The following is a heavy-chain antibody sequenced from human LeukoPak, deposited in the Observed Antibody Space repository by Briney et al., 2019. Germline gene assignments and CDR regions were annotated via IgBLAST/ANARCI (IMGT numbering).Heavy chain of an antibody. Sequence: GGSLRLSCAASGFIFSNYVMHWVRQAPGKGLEWVAVIWYDGGNKHYADSVKGRFTISRDNSKNTLYLQMNSLRAEDTAVYYCAKPHYYDSSGYYDYFDYWGQGTLVTVSS. CDR2: IWYDGGNK. V-gene: IGHV3-33*06. D-gene: IGHD3-22*01. CDR3: AKPHYYDSSGYYDYFDY. CDR1: GFIFSNYV. J-gene: IGHJ4*02.